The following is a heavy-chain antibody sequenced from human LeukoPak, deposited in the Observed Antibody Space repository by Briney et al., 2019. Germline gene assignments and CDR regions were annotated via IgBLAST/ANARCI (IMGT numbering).Heavy chain of an antibody. CDR1: GYTFTSYD. CDR3: ARDRTLRQWGYYYYMDV. CDR2: MNPNSGNT. D-gene: IGHD2-8*01. J-gene: IGHJ6*03. V-gene: IGHV1-8*01. Sequence: ASVKVSCKASGYTFTSYDINWVRQATGQGLEWMGWMNPNSGNTGYAQKFQGRVTMTRNTSISTAYMELSSLRSEDTAVYYCARDRTLRQWGYYYYMDVWGKGTTVTVSS.